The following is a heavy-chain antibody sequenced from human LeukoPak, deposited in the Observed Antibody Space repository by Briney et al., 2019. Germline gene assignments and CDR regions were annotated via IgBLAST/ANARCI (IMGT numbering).Heavy chain of an antibody. CDR3: ARRLTQYDCFDP. Sequence: PSQNLSLTCAISGDSVSSNSVTWHWIRQSPSRGLEWLGRTYYRSTWYNDYAVSVRGRITVNPDTSKNQFSLHLNSVTPEDTAVYYCARRLTQYDCFDPWGQGILVTVSS. J-gene: IGHJ5*02. D-gene: IGHD2-2*01. CDR2: TYYRSTWYN. V-gene: IGHV6-1*01. CDR1: GDSVSSNSVT.